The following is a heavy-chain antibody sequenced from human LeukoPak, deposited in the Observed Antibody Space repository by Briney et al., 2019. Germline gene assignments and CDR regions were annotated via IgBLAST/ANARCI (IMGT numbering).Heavy chain of an antibody. D-gene: IGHD6-19*01. Sequence: GGSLRLSCAASGFTVSSNYMSWVRQAPGKGLEWVSVIYSGGSTYYADSVKGRFTISRDISKNTLYLQMNSLRAEDTAVYYCARDRGSGWYFGLDYWGQGTLVTVSS. CDR1: GFTVSSNY. CDR3: ARDRGSGWYFGLDY. V-gene: IGHV3-53*01. J-gene: IGHJ4*02. CDR2: IYSGGST.